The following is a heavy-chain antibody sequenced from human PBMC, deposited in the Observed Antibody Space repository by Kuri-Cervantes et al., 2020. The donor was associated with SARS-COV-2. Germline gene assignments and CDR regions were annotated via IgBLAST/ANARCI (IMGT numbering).Heavy chain of an antibody. CDR3: AKDKYAVVAATLDY. Sequence: GGSLRLSCAASGFTFDDYAMHWVRPAPGKGLEWVSGISWNSGSIGYADSVKGRFTISRDNAKNSLYLQMNSLRAEDTALYYCAKDKYAVVAATLDYWGQGTLVTVSS. J-gene: IGHJ4*02. D-gene: IGHD2-15*01. V-gene: IGHV3-9*01. CDR2: ISWNSGSI. CDR1: GFTFDDYA.